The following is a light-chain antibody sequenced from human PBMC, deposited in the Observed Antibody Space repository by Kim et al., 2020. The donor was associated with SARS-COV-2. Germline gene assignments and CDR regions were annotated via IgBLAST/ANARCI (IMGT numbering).Light chain of an antibody. Sequence: SYELTQPPSVSVSPGQTASNSCSGDKLGDEFACWYQQKPGQSPVLVIYQDTKRPSGIPERFSGSNSGNTATLTISGTQAMDEADYYCQAWDTSTAVFGGGTQLTVL. J-gene: IGLJ3*02. CDR2: QDT. CDR1: KLGDEF. V-gene: IGLV3-1*01. CDR3: QAWDTSTAV.